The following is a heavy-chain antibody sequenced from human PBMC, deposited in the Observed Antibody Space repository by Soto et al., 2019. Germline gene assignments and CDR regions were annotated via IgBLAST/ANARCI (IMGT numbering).Heavy chain of an antibody. D-gene: IGHD3-22*01. CDR3: ARDRPDYYDSSGQAFDY. J-gene: IGHJ4*02. CDR1: GGSISSGDYY. V-gene: IGHV4-30-4*01. CDR2: IYYSGST. Sequence: ASETLSLTCTVSGGSISSGDYYWSWIRQPPGKGLEWIGYIYYSGSTYYNPSLKSRVTISVDTSKNQFSLKLSSVTAADTAVYYCARDRPDYYDSSGQAFDYWGQGTLVTV.